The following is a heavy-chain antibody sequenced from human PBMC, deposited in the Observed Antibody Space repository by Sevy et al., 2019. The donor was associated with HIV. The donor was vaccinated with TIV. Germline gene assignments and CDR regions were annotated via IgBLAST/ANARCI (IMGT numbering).Heavy chain of an antibody. CDR3: AKDTCSSTSCYYQDAFDI. CDR1: GSTFSSYA. CDR2: ISDSGGST. Sequence: GGSLRLSCAASGSTFSSYAMSWVRQAPGKGLEWVSGISDSGGSTYYADSVKGRFTISRDNSKNTLYLQMNSLRAEDTAVYYCAKDTCSSTSCYYQDAFDIWGQGTMVTVSS. V-gene: IGHV3-23*01. J-gene: IGHJ3*02. D-gene: IGHD2-2*01.